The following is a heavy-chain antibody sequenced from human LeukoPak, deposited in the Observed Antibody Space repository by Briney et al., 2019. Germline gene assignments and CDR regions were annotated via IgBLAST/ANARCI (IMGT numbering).Heavy chain of an antibody. CDR3: ARDRFYRSRAAGNWFDP. J-gene: IGHJ5*02. V-gene: IGHV3-30*04. D-gene: IGHD6-13*01. Sequence: GRSLRLSCAASGFTFSSYAMHWVRQAPGKGLEWVAVISYDGSNKYYADSVKGRFTISRDNSKNTLYLQMNSLRAEDTAVYYCARDRFYRSRAAGNWFDPWGQGTLVTVSS. CDR2: ISYDGSNK. CDR1: GFTFSSYA.